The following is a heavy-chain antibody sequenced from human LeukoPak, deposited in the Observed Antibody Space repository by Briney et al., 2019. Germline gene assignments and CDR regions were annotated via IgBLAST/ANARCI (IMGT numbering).Heavy chain of an antibody. CDR2: IYYSGST. CDR1: GGSISSSSYY. V-gene: IGHV4-39*07. Sequence: SETLSLTCTVSGGSISSSSYYWGWIRQPPGQWLEWIGSIYYSGSTNYNPSLKSRVTMSIDTSKNQFSLKLYSVTAADTAVYYCVTDRSGSYDYWGQGILVTVSS. CDR3: VTDRSGSYDY. J-gene: IGHJ4*02. D-gene: IGHD1-26*01.